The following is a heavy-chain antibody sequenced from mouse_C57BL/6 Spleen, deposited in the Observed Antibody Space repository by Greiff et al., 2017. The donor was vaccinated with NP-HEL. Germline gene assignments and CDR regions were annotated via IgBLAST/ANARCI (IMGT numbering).Heavy chain of an antibody. D-gene: IGHD1-1*01. CDR1: GFTFSSYA. J-gene: IGHJ2*01. V-gene: IGHV5-9-1*02. CDR3: TRGEYYGSSSFDY. Sequence: EVQGVESGEGLVKPGGSLKLSCAASGFTFSSYAMSWVRQTPEKRLEWVAYISSGGDYIYYADTVKGRFTISRDNARNTLYLQMSSLKSEDTAMYYCTRGEYYGSSSFDYWGQGTTLTVSS. CDR2: ISSGGDYI.